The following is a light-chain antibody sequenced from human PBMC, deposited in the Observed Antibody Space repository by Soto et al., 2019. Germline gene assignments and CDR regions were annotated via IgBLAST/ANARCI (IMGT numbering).Light chain of an antibody. CDR2: SNN. CDR1: GSNIGSNH. J-gene: IGLJ1*01. Sequence: QSVLTQPPSASGTPGPRVTIACAGSGSNIGSNHVNWYQQLPGTAPTLLIYSNNQRPSGVTDRVSGSKSGTSASLAIRGLQSEDEADYYGAAWDDSLNGYVFGTGTQLNVL. V-gene: IGLV1-44*01. CDR3: AAWDDSLNGYV.